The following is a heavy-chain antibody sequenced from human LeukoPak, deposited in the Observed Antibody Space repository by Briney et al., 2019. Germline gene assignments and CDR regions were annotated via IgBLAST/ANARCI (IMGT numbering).Heavy chain of an antibody. CDR3: ARGLGDSSGYYFGYFDY. CDR2: IYSGGST. J-gene: IGHJ4*02. D-gene: IGHD3-22*01. CDR1: GFTVSSNY. Sequence: GGSPRLSCAASGFTVSSNYMSWVRQAPGKGLEWVSVIYSGGSTYYADSVKGRFTISRDNSKNTLYLQMNSLRAEDTAVYYCARGLGDSSGYYFGYFDYWGQGTLVTVSS. V-gene: IGHV3-66*01.